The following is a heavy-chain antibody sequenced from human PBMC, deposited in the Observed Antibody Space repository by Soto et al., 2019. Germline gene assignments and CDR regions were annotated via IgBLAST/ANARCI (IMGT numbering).Heavy chain of an antibody. CDR1: GGSISSGGYY. D-gene: IGHD3-16*01. CDR3: ARGVLH. J-gene: IGHJ4*02. CDR2: IYYSGST. Sequence: QVQLQESGPGLVKPSQTLSLTCTVSGGSISSGGYYWSWIRPHPGKGLEWIGSIYYSGSTYSNPSLQSRVTISVATSKNQFSLRLSSVTAAGAAVSYCARGVLHWGQGTLVTVSS. V-gene: IGHV4-31*03.